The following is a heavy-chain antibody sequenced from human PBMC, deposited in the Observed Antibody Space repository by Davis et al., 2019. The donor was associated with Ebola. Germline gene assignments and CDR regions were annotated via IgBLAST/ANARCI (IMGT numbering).Heavy chain of an antibody. CDR1: GGSFSGYY. CDR2: INHSGST. D-gene: IGHD1-26*01. Sequence: MPSETLSLTCAVYGGSFSGYYWSWIHQPPGKGLEWIGEINHSGSTNYNPSLKSRVTISVDTSKNQFSLKLSSVTAADTAVYYCARGSPAGTGYYYYGMDVWGQGTTVTVSS. V-gene: IGHV4-34*01. CDR3: ARGSPAGTGYYYYGMDV. J-gene: IGHJ6*02.